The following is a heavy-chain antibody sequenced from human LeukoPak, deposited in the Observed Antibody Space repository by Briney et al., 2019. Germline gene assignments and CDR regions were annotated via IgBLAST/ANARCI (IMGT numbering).Heavy chain of an antibody. J-gene: IGHJ6*04. V-gene: IGHV1-46*01. D-gene: IGHD1-1*01. CDR1: GYTFTSYY. CDR2: INPSGGST. CDR3: ARDDWNDRDYYYYYGMDV. Sequence: ASVKVSCKASGYTFTSYYMHWVRQAPGQGLEWMGLINPSGGSTSYAQKFQGRVTMTRDTSTSTVYMELSSLRSEDTAVYYCARDDWNDRDYYYYYGMDVWGKGTTVTVSS.